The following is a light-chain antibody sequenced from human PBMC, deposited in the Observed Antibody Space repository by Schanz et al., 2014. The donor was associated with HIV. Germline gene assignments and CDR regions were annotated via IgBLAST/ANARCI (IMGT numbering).Light chain of an antibody. CDR1: SSDVGSYNL. CDR3: SSYEGIHNWV. V-gene: IGLV2-23*02. Sequence: QSALTQPASVSGSPGQSITISCTGTSSDVGSYNLVSWYQQHPGKAPKLMIYEVSKRPSGVSNRFSGSKSGNTASLTFSGLQAEDEADYYCSSYEGIHNWVFGGGTKLTVL. J-gene: IGLJ3*02. CDR2: EVS.